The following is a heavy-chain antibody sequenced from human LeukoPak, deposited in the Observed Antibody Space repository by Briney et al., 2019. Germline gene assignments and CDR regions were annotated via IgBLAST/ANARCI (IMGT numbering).Heavy chain of an antibody. Sequence: SETLSLTCTVSGGSISTNYWSWIRQPAGKGLEWIGRIFTSVSTNYNPSLKSRVTMSIDTSKDQFSLRLSAVTPADTAVYYCARKDTNGWYLDLWGRGPLVTVSS. CDR3: ARKDTNGWYLDL. J-gene: IGHJ2*01. CDR1: GGSISTNY. CDR2: IFTSVST. D-gene: IGHD2-8*01. V-gene: IGHV4-4*07.